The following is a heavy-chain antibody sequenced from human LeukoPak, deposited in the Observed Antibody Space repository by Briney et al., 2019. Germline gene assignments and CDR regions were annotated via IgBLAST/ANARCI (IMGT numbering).Heavy chain of an antibody. CDR2: IYSGGST. J-gene: IGHJ4*02. Sequence: GGSLRLSCAASGFTVSSNYMSWVRQAPGKGLEWVSVIYSGGSTYYADSVKGRFTISRDNSKNTLYLQINSLRAEDTAVYYCARDSRLSTGVSDYWGQGTLVTVSS. V-gene: IGHV3-66*02. CDR1: GFTVSSNY. CDR3: ARDSRLSTGVSDY. D-gene: IGHD1-14*01.